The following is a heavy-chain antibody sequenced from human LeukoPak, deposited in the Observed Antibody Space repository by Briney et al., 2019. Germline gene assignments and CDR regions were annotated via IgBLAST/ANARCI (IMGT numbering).Heavy chain of an antibody. CDR1: GFTFSSYA. D-gene: IGHD3-22*01. V-gene: IGHV3-23*01. CDR2: ISGSGGST. CDR3: ARETYYYDSSGYPPYFDY. J-gene: IGHJ4*02. Sequence: PGGSLRLSCAASGFTFSSYAMSWVRQAPGKGLEWVSAISGSGGSTYYADSVKGRFTISRDNAKNTLYLQMNSLRAEDTAVYYCARETYYYDSSGYPPYFDYWGQGTLVTVSS.